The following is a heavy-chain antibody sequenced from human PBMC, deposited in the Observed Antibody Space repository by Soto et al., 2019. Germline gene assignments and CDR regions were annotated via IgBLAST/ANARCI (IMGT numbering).Heavy chain of an antibody. D-gene: IGHD3-3*01. J-gene: IGHJ4*02. Sequence: ASVKVSCKASGYTFTDYFMNWMRQAPGQRLEWMGWISAYNGNTNYAQKLQGRVTMTTDTSTSTAYMERRSLRSDDTAVYYCARCRLDLWSGYYTAVDYWGQGTLVTVSS. CDR2: ISAYNGNT. CDR1: GYTFTDYF. V-gene: IGHV1-18*04. CDR3: ARCRLDLWSGYYTAVDY.